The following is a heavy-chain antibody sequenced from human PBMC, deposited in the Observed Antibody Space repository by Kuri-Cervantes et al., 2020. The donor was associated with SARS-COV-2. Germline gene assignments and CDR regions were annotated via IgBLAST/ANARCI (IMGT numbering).Heavy chain of an antibody. J-gene: IGHJ6*02. V-gene: IGHV3-53*01. CDR2: LYTGGSS. Sequence: GGSLRLSCVASGFTVSSNYMGWVRQAPGRGLEWVSVLYTGGSSHYADSVKGRFTISRDNSKNTLYLQMNSLRVEDTAVYYCTRDPSTGWSRYFYGMDVWGQGTAVTVSS. CDR3: TRDPSTGWSRYFYGMDV. D-gene: IGHD3-9*01. CDR1: GFTVSSNY.